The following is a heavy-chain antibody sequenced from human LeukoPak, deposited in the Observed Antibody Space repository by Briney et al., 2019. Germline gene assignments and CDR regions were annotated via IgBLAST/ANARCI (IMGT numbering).Heavy chain of an antibody. CDR3: ARWAGTGYYYYYMDV. Sequence: GASLKISCKGSGYSFTSYWNGWVRQMPGKGLEWRGIIYPGDSDTRYSPSFQGQVTISADKSISTAYLQWSSLKASDTAMYYCARWAGTGYYYYYMDVWGKGTTVTVSS. V-gene: IGHV5-51*01. D-gene: IGHD1-14*01. CDR2: IYPGDSDT. CDR1: GYSFTSYW. J-gene: IGHJ6*03.